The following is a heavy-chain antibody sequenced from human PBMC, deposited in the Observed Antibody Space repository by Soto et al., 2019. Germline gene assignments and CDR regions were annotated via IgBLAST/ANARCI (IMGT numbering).Heavy chain of an antibody. CDR2: AGPSGSST. CDR1: VFTFGSYA. CDR3: ARTYYYDSTGYYRTFDY. D-gene: IGHD3-22*01. Sequence: PGWSLRLSCSASVFTFGSYAMSWLRLAPGKGLEWVSVAGPSGSSTFYADSVRGRFTISRDNVENTLYLQMNSLRVADTALYFCARTYYYDSTGYYRTFDYWGQGTLVTVSS. J-gene: IGHJ4*02. V-gene: IGHV3-23*01.